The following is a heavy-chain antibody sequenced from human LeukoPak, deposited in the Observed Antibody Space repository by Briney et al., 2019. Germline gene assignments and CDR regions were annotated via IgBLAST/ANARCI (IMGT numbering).Heavy chain of an antibody. D-gene: IGHD3-10*01. Sequence: GGSLRLSCAASGFTFSDYYMTWIRQAPGRGLEWVSHISSSGSAIDYADSVKGRFTISRDNAKNSPYLQMNSLRVEDTAVYYCARERDDFVGFGDYFDYWGQGALVTVSS. CDR1: GFTFSDYY. CDR3: ARERDDFVGFGDYFDY. CDR2: ISSSGSAI. V-gene: IGHV3-11*01. J-gene: IGHJ4*02.